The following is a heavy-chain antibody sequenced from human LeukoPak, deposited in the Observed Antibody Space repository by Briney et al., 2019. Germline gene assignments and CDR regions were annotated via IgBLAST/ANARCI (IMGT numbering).Heavy chain of an antibody. CDR2: FYHGGST. Sequence: SETLSLTCTVSGYSISTGYYWDWIRQPPGKGLEWIGTFYHGGSTYYNPSLKSRVTISVDTSKNQFSLKLTSVTAADTAVYYCARVGYDSSGYYPEVFDYWGQGTLVTVSS. CDR3: ARVGYDSSGYYPEVFDY. J-gene: IGHJ4*02. V-gene: IGHV4-38-2*02. D-gene: IGHD3-22*01. CDR1: GYSISTGYY.